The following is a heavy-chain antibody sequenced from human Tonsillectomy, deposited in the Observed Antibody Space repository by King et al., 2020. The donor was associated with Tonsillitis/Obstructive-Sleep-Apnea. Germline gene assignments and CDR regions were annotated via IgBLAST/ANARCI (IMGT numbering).Heavy chain of an antibody. Sequence: QLVQSGAEVKKPGASVKVSCKASGYTFTGYYMHWVRQAPGQGLEWMGWINPNIGDTNYAQRFQGRVTMARDTSVSTDYMELSSLRSDDTAVYYCARNLGAAAAGFGTMGYWGQGTLVTVSS. J-gene: IGHJ4*02. D-gene: IGHD6-13*01. V-gene: IGHV1-2*02. CDR1: GYTFTGYY. CDR3: ARNLGAAAAGFGTMGY. CDR2: INPNIGDT.